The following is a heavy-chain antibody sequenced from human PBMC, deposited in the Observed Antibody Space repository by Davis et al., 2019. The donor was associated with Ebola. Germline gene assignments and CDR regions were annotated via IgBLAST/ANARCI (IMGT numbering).Heavy chain of an antibody. CDR1: GFTFSSYE. D-gene: IGHD2-8*02. J-gene: IGHJ6*02. CDR3: ARDSSWWNYYYYYGMDV. Sequence: GSLRLSCAASGFTFSSYEMNWVRQAPGKGLEWVSYISSSGSTIYYADSVKGRFTISRDNAKNSLYLQMNSLRAEDTAVYYCARDSSWWNYYYYYGMDVWGQGTTVTVSS. CDR2: ISSSGSTI. V-gene: IGHV3-48*03.